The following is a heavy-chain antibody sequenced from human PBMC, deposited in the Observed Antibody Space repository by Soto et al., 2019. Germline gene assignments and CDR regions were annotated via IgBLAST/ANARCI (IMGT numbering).Heavy chain of an antibody. D-gene: IGHD2-2*01. CDR3: ARILGYCSRSSPYYYGMDV. J-gene: IGHJ6*02. V-gene: IGHV2-70*01. Sequence: SGPTLVKPTQTLTLTCSFSGFSLSTSAMCVSWIRQPPGKALEWLALIDWDDDKYYSTSLKTRLTISKDTSKNQVVLTMTNMDPVDTATYYCARILGYCSRSSPYYYGMDVWGQGTTVTVSS. CDR2: IDWDDDK. CDR1: GFSLSTSAMC.